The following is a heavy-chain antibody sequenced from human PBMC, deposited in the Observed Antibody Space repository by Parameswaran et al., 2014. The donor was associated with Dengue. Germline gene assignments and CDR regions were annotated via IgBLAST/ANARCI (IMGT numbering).Heavy chain of an antibody. J-gene: IGHJ3*02. CDR3: ARDIAPKGLLWFGELLESAFDI. Sequence: WIRQPPGKGLEWVAVISYDGSNKYYADSVKGRFTISRDNSKNTLYLQMNSLRAEDTAVYYCARDIAPKGLLWFGELLESAFDIWGQGTMVTVSS. CDR2: ISYDGSNK. D-gene: IGHD3-10*01. V-gene: IGHV3-30-3*01.